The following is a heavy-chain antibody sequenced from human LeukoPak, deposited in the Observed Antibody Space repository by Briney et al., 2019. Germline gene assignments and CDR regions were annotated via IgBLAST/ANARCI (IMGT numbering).Heavy chain of an antibody. V-gene: IGHV3-48*03. J-gene: IGHJ4*02. Sequence: GGSLRLSCAASGFTSSSYDMRWVRQAPGKGLEWLSHITNTGTTTYYSDSVKGRFTISRDNARNSLYLQMNSLRVEDTAVYYCARDREVVTGTSFDLWGQGTLVTVSA. D-gene: IGHD2-21*02. CDR2: ITNTGTTT. CDR1: GFTSSSYD. CDR3: ARDREVVTGTSFDL.